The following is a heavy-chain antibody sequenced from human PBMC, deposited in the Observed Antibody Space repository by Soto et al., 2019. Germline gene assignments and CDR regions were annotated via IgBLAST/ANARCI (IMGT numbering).Heavy chain of an antibody. J-gene: IGHJ6*02. Sequence: QVQLQESGPGLVKPSQTLSLTCTVSGGSISSGDYYWSWIRQPPGKGLGWIGYIYYSGSTYYNPSLKSRVTISVDTSKNQFSLKLSSVTAADTAVYYCAREVRGYSYGPPRYYYYGMDVWGQGTTVTVSS. D-gene: IGHD5-18*01. CDR3: AREVRGYSYGPPRYYYYGMDV. CDR2: IYYSGST. CDR1: GGSISSGDYY. V-gene: IGHV4-30-4*01.